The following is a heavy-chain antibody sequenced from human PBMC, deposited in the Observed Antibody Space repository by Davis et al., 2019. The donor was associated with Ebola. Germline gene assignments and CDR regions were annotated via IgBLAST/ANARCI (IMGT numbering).Heavy chain of an antibody. V-gene: IGHV3-20*04. D-gene: IGHD6-13*01. Sequence: GESLKISCAASGFTFDDYGMSWVRQAPGKGLEWVSGINWNGGSTGYADSVKGRFTISRDNAKNSLYLQMNSLRAEDTALYYCAREDVQQLVHYYYYGMDVWGQGTTVTVSS. J-gene: IGHJ6*02. CDR1: GFTFDDYG. CDR2: INWNGGST. CDR3: AREDVQQLVHYYYYGMDV.